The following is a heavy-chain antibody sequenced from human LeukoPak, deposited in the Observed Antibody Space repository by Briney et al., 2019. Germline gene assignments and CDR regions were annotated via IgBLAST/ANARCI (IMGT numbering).Heavy chain of an antibody. Sequence: ASVKVSCKASGYTFTGYYMHWVRQAPGQGLEWMGWINPNSGGTNYAQKFQGRVTMTRDTSISTAYMELSRLRSDDTAVCYCARPYSRYGYYDYWGQGTLVTVSS. D-gene: IGHD2-2*01. CDR3: ARPYSRYGYYDY. CDR1: GYTFTGYY. J-gene: IGHJ4*02. V-gene: IGHV1-2*02. CDR2: INPNSGGT.